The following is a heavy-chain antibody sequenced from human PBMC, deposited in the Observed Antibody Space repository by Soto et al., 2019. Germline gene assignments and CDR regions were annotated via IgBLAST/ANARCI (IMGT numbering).Heavy chain of an antibody. CDR2: IYYSGST. CDR1: GGSISSYY. V-gene: IGHV4-59*01. Sequence: SETLSLTCTVSGGSISSYYWSWIRQPPGKGLEWIGYIYYSGSTNYNPSLKSRVTISVDTSKKQFSLKLSAVTAADTAVYYCARDDGCRRDAFDIWGQGTMVTVSS. CDR3: ARDDGCRRDAFDI. J-gene: IGHJ3*02.